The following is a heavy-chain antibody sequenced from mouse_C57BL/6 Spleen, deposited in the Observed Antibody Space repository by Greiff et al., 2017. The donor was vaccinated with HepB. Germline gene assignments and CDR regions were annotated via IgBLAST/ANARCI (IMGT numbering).Heavy chain of an antibody. V-gene: IGHV1-50*01. CDR3: ARDDYDGAY. CDR2: IDPSDRYT. J-gene: IGHJ3*01. CDR1: GYTFTSYW. D-gene: IGHD2-4*01. Sequence: VQLQQSGAELVKPGASVKLSCKASGYTFTSYWMQWVKQRPGQGLEWIGEIDPSDRYTNYNQKFKGKATLTVDTSSSTAYMQLSSLTSEDSAVYYCARDDYDGAYWGQGTLVTVSA.